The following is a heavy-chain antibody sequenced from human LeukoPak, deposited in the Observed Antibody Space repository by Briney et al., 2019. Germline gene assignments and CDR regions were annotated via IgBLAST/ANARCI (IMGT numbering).Heavy chain of an antibody. CDR2: INPNSGGT. CDR1: GYTFTGYY. J-gene: IGHJ4*02. D-gene: IGHD3-22*01. CDR3: ATCTGDYDSSGFYYFDY. Sequence: ASVKVSCKASGYTFTGYYMHWVRQAPGQGLEWMGWINPNSGGTNYAQKFQGRVTMTRDTSISTAYMELRGLRSNDTAVYYCATCTGDYDSSGFYYFDYWGQGTPVTVSS. V-gene: IGHV1-2*02.